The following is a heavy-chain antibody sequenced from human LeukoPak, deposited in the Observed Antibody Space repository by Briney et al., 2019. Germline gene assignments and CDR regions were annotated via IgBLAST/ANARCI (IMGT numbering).Heavy chain of an antibody. CDR1: GFTFDDYA. J-gene: IGHJ3*02. CDR3: VKAQWLRMLAPDAFDI. D-gene: IGHD5-12*01. V-gene: IGHV3-9*01. Sequence: PGGSLRLSCAASGFTFDDYAMHWVRQAPGKGLGWVSGMSWNSNAIGYVDSVKGRFTISRDNAKNSLYLQMNSLRAEDTALYYCVKAQWLRMLAPDAFDIWGQGTMVTVSP. CDR2: MSWNSNAI.